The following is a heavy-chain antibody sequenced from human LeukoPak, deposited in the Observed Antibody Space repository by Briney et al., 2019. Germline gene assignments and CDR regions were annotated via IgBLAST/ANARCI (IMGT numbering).Heavy chain of an antibody. Sequence: PGGSLRLSCAASGFTFSSYSMNWVRQAPGKGLEWVSSISSSSSYIYYADSVKGRFTISRDNAKNSLYLQMNSLRAEDTAVYYCAREGDYGDNFDYWGQGTLVTVSS. D-gene: IGHD4-17*01. V-gene: IGHV3-21*01. CDR1: GFTFSSYS. J-gene: IGHJ4*02. CDR3: AREGDYGDNFDY. CDR2: ISSSSSYI.